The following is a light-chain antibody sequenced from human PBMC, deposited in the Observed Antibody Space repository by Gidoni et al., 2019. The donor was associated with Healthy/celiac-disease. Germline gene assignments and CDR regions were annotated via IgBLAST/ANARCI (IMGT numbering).Light chain of an antibody. CDR2: GAS. J-gene: IGKJ3*01. CDR1: QSVSSSY. CDR3: QQYGSSPLT. Sequence: EIVLTQSPGTLSLSPGERATLSCRASQSVSSSYLAWYQQKPGQAPRLLIYGASSRATGIPDSFSGSGSGTDFTLTISRLEPEDFAVYYCQQYGSSPLTFGPXTKVDIK. V-gene: IGKV3-20*01.